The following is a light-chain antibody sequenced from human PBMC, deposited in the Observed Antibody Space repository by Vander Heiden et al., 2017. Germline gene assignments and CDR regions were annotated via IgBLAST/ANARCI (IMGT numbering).Light chain of an antibody. CDR3: QQYSNWPLT. V-gene: IGKV3-15*01. J-gene: IGKJ4*01. CDR1: QSVSSS. Sequence: EIVMTQSPATLSVSPGERAALSCRASQSVSSSLAWYQQKPGQAPRLLIYGAATRATGIAARFRGSGSGTEFTLAITSLQSEDFAVYYCQQYSNWPLTFGGGTKVVIK. CDR2: GAA.